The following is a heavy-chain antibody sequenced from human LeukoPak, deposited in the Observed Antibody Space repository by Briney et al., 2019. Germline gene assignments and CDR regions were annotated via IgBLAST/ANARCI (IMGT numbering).Heavy chain of an antibody. CDR2: IYTSGST. V-gene: IGHV4-4*07. J-gene: IGHJ2*01. D-gene: IGHD2-2*01. Sequence: SETLSLTCTVSGGSISSYYWSWIRQPAGKGLEWIGRIYTSGSTNYNPSLRSRVTMSGDTSKNHFPLKLSSVPAADTAVYYCARELTPEDIVVVPAPENFDLWGRGTLVTVSS. CDR3: ARELTPEDIVVVPAPENFDL. CDR1: GGSISSYY.